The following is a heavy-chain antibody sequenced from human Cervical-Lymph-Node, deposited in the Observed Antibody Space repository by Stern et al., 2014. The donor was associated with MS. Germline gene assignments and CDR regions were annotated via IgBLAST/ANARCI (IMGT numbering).Heavy chain of an antibody. CDR1: GGSISSGGYF. D-gene: IGHD2-2*01. CDR3: ARKGAIVPAAIENWFDS. Sequence: QVQLQESGPGLVKPSQTLSLTCTVSGGSISSGGYFWSWIRQHPGKGLEWIGYIYHSGSTYYNPSLKSRFTISVATSKNQFSLNLSSVTAADTAVYYCARKGAIVPAAIENWFDSWGQGTLVTVSS. CDR2: IYHSGST. V-gene: IGHV4-31*03. J-gene: IGHJ5*01.